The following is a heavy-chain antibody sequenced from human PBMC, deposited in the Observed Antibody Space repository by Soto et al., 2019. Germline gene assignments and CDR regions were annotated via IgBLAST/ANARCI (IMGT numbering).Heavy chain of an antibody. V-gene: IGHV6-1*01. Sequence: PSQTLSLTCAISGDSVSSNSAAWNWIRQSPSRGLEWLGRTYYRSKWYNDYAVSVKSRITINPDTSKNQFSLQLNSVTPEDTAVYYCARGPRSGYSYGGSLDYWGQGTLVTVSS. D-gene: IGHD5-18*01. CDR3: ARGPRSGYSYGGSLDY. CDR2: TYYRSKWYN. CDR1: GDSVSSNSAA. J-gene: IGHJ4*02.